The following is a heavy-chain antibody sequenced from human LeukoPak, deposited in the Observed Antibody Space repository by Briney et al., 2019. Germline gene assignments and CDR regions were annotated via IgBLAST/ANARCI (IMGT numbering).Heavy chain of an antibody. CDR3: APRGYSYGYGY. Sequence: GGSLRLSCAASGFTFSSYAMSWVRQAQGKGLEWVSAISGSGGSTYYADSVKGRFTISRDNSKNTLYLQMNSLRAEDTAVYYCAPRGYSYGYGYWGQGTLVTVSS. CDR2: ISGSGGST. J-gene: IGHJ4*02. V-gene: IGHV3-23*01. CDR1: GFTFSSYA. D-gene: IGHD5-18*01.